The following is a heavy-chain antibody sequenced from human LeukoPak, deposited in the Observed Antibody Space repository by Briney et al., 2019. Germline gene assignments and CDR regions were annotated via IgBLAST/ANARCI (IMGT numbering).Heavy chain of an antibody. V-gene: IGHV3-30-3*01. Sequence: PGGSLRLSCAASGFTFSSYAMHWVRQAPGKGLKWVAVISYDGSNKYYADSVKGRFTISRDNSKNTLYLQMNSLRAEDTSVYYCARDPRKYSSGCDYWGQGTLVTVSS. CDR3: ARDPRKYSSGCDY. D-gene: IGHD6-19*01. J-gene: IGHJ4*02. CDR1: GFTFSSYA. CDR2: ISYDGSNK.